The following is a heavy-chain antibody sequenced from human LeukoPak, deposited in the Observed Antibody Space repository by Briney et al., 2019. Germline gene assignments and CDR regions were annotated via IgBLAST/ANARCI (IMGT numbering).Heavy chain of an antibody. CDR1: GFTFSDYY. CDR3: AIYPTHIRYIVATM. Sequence: GGSLRLSCAASGFTFSDYYMSWIRQAPGKGLEWVSYISSSGSTIYYADSVKGRFTISRDNAKNSLYLQMNGLRAEDTAVYYCAIYPTHIRYIVATMWGQGTLVTVSS. D-gene: IGHD5-12*01. J-gene: IGHJ4*02. CDR2: ISSSGSTI. V-gene: IGHV3-11*01.